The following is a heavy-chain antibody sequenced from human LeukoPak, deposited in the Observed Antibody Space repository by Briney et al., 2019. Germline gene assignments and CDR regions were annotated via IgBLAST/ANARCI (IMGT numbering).Heavy chain of an antibody. CDR3: AKVGAHFDWLLSPFDY. V-gene: IGHV3-23*01. CDR2: ISGSGGST. CDR1: GFTFSSYA. Sequence: PGGSLRLSCAASGFTFSSYAMSWVRQAPGKGLEWVAAISGSGGSTYYAVSVKGRFTISRDNSKNTLYLQMNSLRAEDTAVYYCAKVGAHFDWLLSPFDYWGQGTLVTVSS. D-gene: IGHD3-9*01. J-gene: IGHJ4*02.